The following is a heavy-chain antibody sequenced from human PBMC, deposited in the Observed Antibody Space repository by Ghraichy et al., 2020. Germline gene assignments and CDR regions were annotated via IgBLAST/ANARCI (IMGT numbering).Heavy chain of an antibody. Sequence: ASVKVSCKASGYTFTTYGISWVRQAPGQGLEWVGWISGKDGETNYAQKIRGRVTMTTDTSTTTVYMELRSLRSDDTAVYYCARDYYYYDSGGYEDTFDIWGQGTMVTVAS. CDR3: ARDYYYYDSGGYEDTFDI. V-gene: IGHV1-18*04. J-gene: IGHJ3*02. D-gene: IGHD3-22*01. CDR1: GYTFTTYG. CDR2: ISGKDGET.